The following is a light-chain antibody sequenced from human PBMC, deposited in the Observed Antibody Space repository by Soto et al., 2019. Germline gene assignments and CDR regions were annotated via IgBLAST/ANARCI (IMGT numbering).Light chain of an antibody. CDR1: QLIRTS. CDR3: QQLFDSPIT. V-gene: IGKV1-9*01. J-gene: IGKJ5*01. Sequence: IPVTPAPSLLSPYIGASVSITCRASQLIRTSLPWYQVKPGKAPKLLLYAASTLESGVPSRFSPTVSGTEFSLTITSLQPEDFATYYCQQLFDSPITFGQGTRLEIK. CDR2: AAS.